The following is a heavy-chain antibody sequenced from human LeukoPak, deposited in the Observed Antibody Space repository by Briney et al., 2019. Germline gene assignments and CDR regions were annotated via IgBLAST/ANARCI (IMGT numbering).Heavy chain of an antibody. CDR1: GYTFTSYG. V-gene: IGHV1-18*01. CDR2: ISAYNGNT. CDR3: ARPTIDCSSTSCYLYWFDP. J-gene: IGHJ5*02. Sequence: ASVKASCKASGYTFTSYGISWVRQAPGQGLEWRGWISAYNGNTNYAQKLQGRVTMTTDTSTSTAYMELRSLRSDDTAVYYCARPTIDCSSTSCYLYWFDPWGQGTLVTVSS. D-gene: IGHD2-2*01.